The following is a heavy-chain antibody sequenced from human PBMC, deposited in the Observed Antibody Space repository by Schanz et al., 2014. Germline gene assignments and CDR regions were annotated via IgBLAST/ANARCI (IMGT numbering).Heavy chain of an antibody. CDR3: ATETSRTWFYNGVDV. D-gene: IGHD2-2*01. V-gene: IGHV1-46*01. CDR2: INPSVGNT. Sequence: QVQLVQSGAEVKKPGASVKVSCKASGYTFTSYYMHWVRQAPGQGLEWMGLINPSVGNTNYAQKFQGRVIMTEDTSTDTAYVELSRLTSEDTGVYYCATETSRTWFYNGVDVWGQGTTVTVSS. J-gene: IGHJ6*02. CDR1: GYTFTSYY.